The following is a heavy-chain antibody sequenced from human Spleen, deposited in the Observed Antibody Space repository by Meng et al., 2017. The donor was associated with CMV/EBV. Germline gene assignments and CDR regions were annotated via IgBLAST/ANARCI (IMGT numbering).Heavy chain of an antibody. J-gene: IGHJ4*02. V-gene: IGHV3-21*01. D-gene: IGHD6-19*01. Sequence: GESLKISCTASGFTFSDYSMNWVRQAPGKGLEWVSSISRSGNYKYYADSVKGRFTISRDNAKNSLYLQMNSLRAEDTAVYFCARDLAMESSGWLDLIDYWGQGTLVTVSS. CDR1: GFTFSDYS. CDR2: ISRSGNYK. CDR3: ARDLAMESSGWLDLIDY.